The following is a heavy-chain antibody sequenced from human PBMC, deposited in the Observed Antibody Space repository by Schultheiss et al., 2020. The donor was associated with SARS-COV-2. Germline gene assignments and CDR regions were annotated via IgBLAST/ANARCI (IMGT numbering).Heavy chain of an antibody. Sequence: SETLSLTCAVYGGSFSGYYWSWIRQPPGKGLEWIGEINHSGSTNYNPSLKSRVTISVDTSKNQFSLKLSSVTAADTAVYYCAKGEDIVVVVAATPYYYGMDVWGQGTTVTVSS. CDR2: INHSGST. CDR1: GGSFSGYY. CDR3: AKGEDIVVVVAATPYYYGMDV. D-gene: IGHD2-15*01. V-gene: IGHV4-34*01. J-gene: IGHJ6*02.